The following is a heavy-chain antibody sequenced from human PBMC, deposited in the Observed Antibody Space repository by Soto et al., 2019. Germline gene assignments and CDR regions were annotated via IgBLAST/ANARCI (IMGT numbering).Heavy chain of an antibody. D-gene: IGHD3-22*01. CDR2: ICRGDSDT. Sequence: GGSLKISCKASGYIFTSYWINWVRQMPGKGLEWIATICRGDSDTRYDQSFQGQITISADKSINTAYLQWSSLKASDSAVYYCTKRGDSSGFIDSWGQGTLVTVSS. CDR3: TKRGDSSGFIDS. V-gene: IGHV5-51*01. J-gene: IGHJ4*02. CDR1: GYIFTSYW.